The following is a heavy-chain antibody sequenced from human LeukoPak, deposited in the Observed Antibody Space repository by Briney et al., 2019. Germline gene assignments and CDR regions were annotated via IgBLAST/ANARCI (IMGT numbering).Heavy chain of an antibody. Sequence: GESLRLSCVLSGLTFSDAWMSWVRQAPGKGLEWVGRIRNDRITDYAAPVQGRFSISRDNSKNTFYLQMNSLRTEDTGMYLCTWMATILTVDYWGQGTLVTVSS. CDR2: IRNDRIT. CDR1: GLTFSDAW. D-gene: IGHD5-12*01. CDR3: TWMATILTVDY. J-gene: IGHJ4*02. V-gene: IGHV3-15*01.